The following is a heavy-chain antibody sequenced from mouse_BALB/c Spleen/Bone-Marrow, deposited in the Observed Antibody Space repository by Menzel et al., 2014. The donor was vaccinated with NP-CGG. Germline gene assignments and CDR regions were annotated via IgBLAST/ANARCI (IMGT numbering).Heavy chain of an antibody. Sequence: DVMLVESGGGLVQPGGSLKLSCAASGFDFSRYWMSWVRQAPGKGPEWIGEINPDSSTINYTPSLKDKFIISRDNAKNTLYLQMSKVRSEDTALYYCARGYYDYPAWFAYWGQGTLVTVSA. V-gene: IGHV4-1*02. CDR2: INPDSSTI. D-gene: IGHD2-4*01. CDR1: GFDFSRYW. J-gene: IGHJ3*01. CDR3: ARGYYDYPAWFAY.